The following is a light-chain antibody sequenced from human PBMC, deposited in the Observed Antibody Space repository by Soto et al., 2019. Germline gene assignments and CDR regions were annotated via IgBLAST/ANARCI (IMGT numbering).Light chain of an antibody. CDR1: SSDVGGYSY. V-gene: IGLV2-8*01. CDR2: EVS. J-gene: IGLJ2*01. Sequence: QSALTQPPSASGSPGQSVTISCTGTSSDVGGYSYVSWYQQHPGKAPKLIIYEVSKWPSGVSHRFFGSKSGNTASLTVSGLQAEDEADYYCSSYAGSNNLIFGGGTKLTVL. CDR3: SSYAGSNNLI.